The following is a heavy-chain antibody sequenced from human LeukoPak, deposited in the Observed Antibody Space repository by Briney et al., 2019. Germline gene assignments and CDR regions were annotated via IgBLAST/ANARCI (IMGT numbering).Heavy chain of an antibody. CDR1: GGTFSSYA. V-gene: IGHV1-69*13. D-gene: IGHD3-10*01. Sequence: VASVKVSCKASGGTFSSYAISWVRQAPGQGLEWMGGIIPIFGTANYAQKFQGRVTITADESTSTAYMELSSLRSEDTAVYYCARGTVWFGELGHYYYYMDVWGKGTTVTVSS. J-gene: IGHJ6*03. CDR3: ARGTVWFGELGHYYYYMDV. CDR2: IIPIFGTA.